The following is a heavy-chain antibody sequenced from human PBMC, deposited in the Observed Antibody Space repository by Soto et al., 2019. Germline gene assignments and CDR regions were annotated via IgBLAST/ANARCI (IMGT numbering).Heavy chain of an antibody. CDR1: RVAFSKFI. D-gene: IGHD6-19*01. CDR3: AKVRYSSPLGYYYGMAV. J-gene: IGHJ6*02. CDR2: IIPIFGTA. Sequence: SVKVSCKASRVAFSKFIVTWVRQAPGLGLEWVGGIIPIFGTANYAQKFQGRVTITADESTSTSYMEVNNLRSEDTAVYYCAKVRYSSPLGYYYGMAVWGQGTRVTVSS. V-gene: IGHV1-69*13.